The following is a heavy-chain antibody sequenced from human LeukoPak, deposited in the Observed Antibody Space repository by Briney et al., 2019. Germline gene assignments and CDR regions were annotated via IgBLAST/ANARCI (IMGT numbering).Heavy chain of an antibody. D-gene: IGHD2-21*02. CDR2: ILYDGVNK. CDR1: GVTLISYS. J-gene: IGHJ5*02. V-gene: IGHV3-30*18. Sequence: GGSLRLSCAASGVTLISYSMRWVRQAPGGGLEWVAVILYDGVNKVDAYTVKGRFTISRENSKNTLYLQMICLRAEDTAGYYFSKALLSRCGGDCYSVPNWFDRWGQRTLVTVP. CDR3: SKALLSRCGGDCYSVPNWFDR.